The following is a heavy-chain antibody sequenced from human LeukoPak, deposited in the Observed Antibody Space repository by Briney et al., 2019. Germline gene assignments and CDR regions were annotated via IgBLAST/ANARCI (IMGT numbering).Heavy chain of an antibody. CDR3: TSPQADSGATYFRH. Sequence: PGGSLRLSCAASEFTFSGSTMHWVRQASGKGLEWIGRIRSKVSSYATAYAASVKGRFTISRDDAKNTAYLQMDSLKTEDTAVYYCTSPQADSGATYFRHWGQGTLVTVSS. V-gene: IGHV3-73*01. J-gene: IGHJ1*01. CDR2: IRSKVSSYAT. D-gene: IGHD6-19*01. CDR1: EFTFSGST.